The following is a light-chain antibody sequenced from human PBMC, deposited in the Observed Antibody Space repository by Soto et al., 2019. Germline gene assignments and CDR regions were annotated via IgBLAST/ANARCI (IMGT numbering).Light chain of an antibody. Sequence: DIQMTQSPSTLSASVGDRVTITCRASEDIRTWLAWYQQKPGKAPKLLIYSASSLETGVPSRFSGSGSGTDFTLTISSLQPDDFATYYCQQYNSYSRTFGQGTKVDIK. CDR3: QQYNSYSRT. J-gene: IGKJ1*01. CDR1: EDIRTW. CDR2: SAS. V-gene: IGKV1-5*03.